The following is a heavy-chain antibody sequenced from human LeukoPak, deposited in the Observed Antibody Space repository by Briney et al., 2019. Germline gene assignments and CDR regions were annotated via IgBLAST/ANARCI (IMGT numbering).Heavy chain of an antibody. CDR1: GGSFSGYY. V-gene: IGHV4-34*01. CDR2: INHSGST. J-gene: IGHJ6*02. Sequence: SETLSLTCAVYGGSFSGYYWSWIRQPPGKGLEWIGEINHSGSTNYNPSLKSRVTISVDTSKNQFSLKLSSVTAADTAVYYCARGGYCSGGSCYSRYYGMDVWGQGTTVTVS. CDR3: ARGGYCSGGSCYSRYYGMDV. D-gene: IGHD2-15*01.